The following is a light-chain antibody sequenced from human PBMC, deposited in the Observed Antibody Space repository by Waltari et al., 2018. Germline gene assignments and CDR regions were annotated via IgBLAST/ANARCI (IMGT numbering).Light chain of an antibody. CDR2: ANT. J-gene: IGLJ2*01. V-gene: IGLV1-40*01. CDR3: QSYDSSLGVV. Sequence: QSVLTQPPSVSGAPGQRVTISCSGRSSNIGAGYIVHWYQQIPGTAPKVVIYANTNRPSGVPDRFSGSQSGTSASLAITGLQTEDEADYYCQSYDSSLGVVFGGGTKLAVL. CDR1: SSNIGAGYI.